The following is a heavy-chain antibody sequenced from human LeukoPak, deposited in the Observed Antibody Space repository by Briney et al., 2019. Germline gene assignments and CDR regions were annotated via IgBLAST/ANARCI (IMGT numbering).Heavy chain of an antibody. Sequence: GRSLRVSCAASGFTFSSYAMHWVRQAPGKGLEWVAVISYDGSNKYYADSVKGRFTISRDNSKNTLYLQMNSLRAEDTAVYYCARASRYCSSTSCWYWFDPWGQGTLVTVSS. V-gene: IGHV3-30*04. CDR2: ISYDGSNK. CDR1: GFTFSSYA. J-gene: IGHJ5*02. D-gene: IGHD2-2*01. CDR3: ARASRYCSSTSCWYWFDP.